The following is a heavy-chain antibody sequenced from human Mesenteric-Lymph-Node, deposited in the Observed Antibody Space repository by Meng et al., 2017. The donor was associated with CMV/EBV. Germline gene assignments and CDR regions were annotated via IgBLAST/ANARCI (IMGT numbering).Heavy chain of an antibody. CDR3: VRLYCNRMTCYEDY. Sequence: GESLKISCAASGFTFSSYGMHWVRQAPGKGLEWVAVIWYDGSNKYYADSVKGRFTTSTDNSKNTLHLQMSSLRAEDTAVYYCVRLYCNRMTCYEDYWGQGTLVTVSS. D-gene: IGHD2/OR15-2a*01. J-gene: IGHJ4*02. CDR1: GFTFSSYG. CDR2: IWYDGSNK. V-gene: IGHV3-33*01.